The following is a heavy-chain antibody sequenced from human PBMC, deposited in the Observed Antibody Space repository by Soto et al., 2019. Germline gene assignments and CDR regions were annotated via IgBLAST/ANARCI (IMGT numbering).Heavy chain of an antibody. Sequence: QVQLQESGPGLVKPSQTLSLTCTVSGGSISSGGYYWSWIRQHPGKGLEWIGYIYYSGSTYYNPSLKSRVSISVDTSQNQFSLKQSSVTAADTAVYYCARSRRSALLYYYYCMDVWGQGTTVTVSS. CDR1: GGSISSGGYY. CDR2: IYYSGST. J-gene: IGHJ6*02. V-gene: IGHV4-31*03. CDR3: ARSRRSALLYYYYCMDV. D-gene: IGHD6-19*01.